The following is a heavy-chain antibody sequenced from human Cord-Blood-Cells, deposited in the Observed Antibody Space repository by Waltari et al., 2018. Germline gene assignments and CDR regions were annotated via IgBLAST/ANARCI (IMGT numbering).Heavy chain of an antibody. V-gene: IGHV3-74*01. D-gene: IGHD3-10*01. J-gene: IGHJ3*02. CDR3: ARERWGGSGAFDI. CDR1: GFTFSSYW. Sequence: EVQLVEYGGGLVQPGGSLRLSCAASGFTFSSYWMLWVGQAPGKGLVWVSRINSDGSSTSYADSVKVRFTISRDNAKNTLYLQMNSLRAEDTAVYYCARERWGGSGAFDIWGQGTMVTVSS. CDR2: INSDGSST.